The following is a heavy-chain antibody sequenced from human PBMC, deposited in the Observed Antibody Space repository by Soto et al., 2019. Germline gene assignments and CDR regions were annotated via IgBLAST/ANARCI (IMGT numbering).Heavy chain of an antibody. CDR1: GYSFTSYW. J-gene: IGHJ3*02. D-gene: IGHD2-2*01. CDR3: ARQVRYCSSTSCPNLRAFDI. V-gene: IGHV5-51*01. Sequence: PGESLKISCKGSGYSFTSYWIGWVRQMPGKGLEWMGIIYPGDSDTRYSPSFQGQVTISADKSISTAYLQWSSLKASDTAMYYCARQVRYCSSTSCPNLRAFDIWGQGTMVTVSS. CDR2: IYPGDSDT.